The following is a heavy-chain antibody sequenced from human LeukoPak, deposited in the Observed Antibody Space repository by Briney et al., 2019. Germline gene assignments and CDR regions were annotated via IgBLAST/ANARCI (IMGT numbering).Heavy chain of an antibody. Sequence: KPSQTLSLTCAVSGGSISSGGYSWSWIRQPPGKGLEWIGYIYHSGSTYYNPSLKSRVTISVDRSKNQFSLKLSSVTAADTAVYYCARVRSDYVWGSYRSHRDYYFDYWGQGTLVTVSS. CDR1: GGSISSGGYS. CDR2: IYHSGST. D-gene: IGHD3-16*02. J-gene: IGHJ4*02. V-gene: IGHV4-30-2*01. CDR3: ARVRSDYVWGSYRSHRDYYFDY.